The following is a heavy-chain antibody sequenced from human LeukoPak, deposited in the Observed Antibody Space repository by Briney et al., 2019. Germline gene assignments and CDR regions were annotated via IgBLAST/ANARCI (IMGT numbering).Heavy chain of an antibody. CDR2: IKQDGSEK. Sequence: GSLRLSCAASGFTFSSYAMHWVRQAPGKGLEWVANIKQDGSEKYYVDSVKGRFTISRDNAKNSLYLQMNSLRAEDTAVYYCARGFALRYFDWSYGMDVWGQGTTVTVSS. V-gene: IGHV3-7*01. CDR3: ARGFALRYFDWSYGMDV. J-gene: IGHJ6*02. CDR1: GFTFSSYA. D-gene: IGHD3-9*01.